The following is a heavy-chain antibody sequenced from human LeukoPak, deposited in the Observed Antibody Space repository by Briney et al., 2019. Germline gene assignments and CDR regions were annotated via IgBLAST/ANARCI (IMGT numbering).Heavy chain of an antibody. CDR1: GGSISSSSYY. CDR3: ARDRGLTIVGAPMDI. CDR2: IYYSGST. D-gene: IGHD1-26*01. J-gene: IGHJ3*02. Sequence: PSETLSLTCTVSGGSISSSSYYWGWIRQPPGKGLEWIGSIYYSGSTYYNPSLKSRVTISVDTSKNQFSLKLSSVTAADTAVYYCARDRGLTIVGAPMDIWGQGTMVTVSS. V-gene: IGHV4-39*07.